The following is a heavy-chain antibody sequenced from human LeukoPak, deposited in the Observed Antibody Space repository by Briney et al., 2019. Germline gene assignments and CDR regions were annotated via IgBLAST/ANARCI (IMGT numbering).Heavy chain of an antibody. CDR1: GFTFSAHS. Sequence: GGSLRLSCAASGFTFSAHSMNWVRQAPGKGLEWVASISSRSSYIYYGGSVKGRFTVSRDNARNSVYLQMNSLRVEDTAVYYCVRRAVSGEEALDFDYWGQGTLVTVSS. D-gene: IGHD6-19*01. CDR3: VRRAVSGEEALDFDY. J-gene: IGHJ4*02. CDR2: ISSRSSYI. V-gene: IGHV3-21*01.